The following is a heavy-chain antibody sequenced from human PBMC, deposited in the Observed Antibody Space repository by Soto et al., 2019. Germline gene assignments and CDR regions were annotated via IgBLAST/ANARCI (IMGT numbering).Heavy chain of an antibody. CDR3: ARRDTSGFLRYFDN. J-gene: IGHJ4*02. D-gene: IGHD3-3*01. V-gene: IGHV1-69*01. CDR1: GGTLSSFINYP. CDR2: IVPNVGTV. Sequence: QMQLVQSGAEVKKPGSSVKVSCKASGGTLSSFINYPINWVRQAPGQGLEWMGGIVPNVGTVNYAQKFQGRVTITADHSTGTAYMELSSLRSEDTALYYCARRDTSGFLRYFDNWGQGTLVTVSS.